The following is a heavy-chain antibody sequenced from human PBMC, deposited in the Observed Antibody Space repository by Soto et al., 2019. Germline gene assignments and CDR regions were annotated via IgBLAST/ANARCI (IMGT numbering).Heavy chain of an antibody. Sequence: EVQLVESGGGLVQPGGSLRLSCAASGFTVSSNYMSWVRQAPGKGLEWVSVIYSGGSTYYADSVKGRFTISRDNSKNTLYLQMNSLRAEDTAVYYCARTGDYYDSSGHTYYFAYWGQGTLVTVSS. D-gene: IGHD3-22*01. V-gene: IGHV3-66*01. J-gene: IGHJ4*02. CDR3: ARTGDYYDSSGHTYYFAY. CDR1: GFTVSSNY. CDR2: IYSGGST.